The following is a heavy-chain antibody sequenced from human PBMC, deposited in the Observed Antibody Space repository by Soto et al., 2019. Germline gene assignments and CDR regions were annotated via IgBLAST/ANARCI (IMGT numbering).Heavy chain of an antibody. J-gene: IGHJ5*02. CDR2: IRSKVNTYAT. D-gene: IGHD6-6*01. Sequence: EVFLVESGGGLVQPGGSLKVSCAASGFTFSGSAIHWVRQASGKGLEWVGRIRSKVNTYATAYAASVKGRFTISRDDSKNTASLEMNSLKTEDTAVYYCTRFSMDSSSGWFDPWGQGTLVAVSS. CDR3: TRFSMDSSSGWFDP. V-gene: IGHV3-73*02. CDR1: GFTFSGSA.